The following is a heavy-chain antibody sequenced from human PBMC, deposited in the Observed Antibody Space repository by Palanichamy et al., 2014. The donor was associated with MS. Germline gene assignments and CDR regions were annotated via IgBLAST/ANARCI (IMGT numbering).Heavy chain of an antibody. Sequence: TLKESGPTVMQSTETLTLTCSFSGFSLTTRPVSVGWVRQPPGKALEWLSVVYWNDNKYYSPSLRSRIAIAKDTSMNQVILTMTHVDPVDTATYYCVHRRDYNGNFDSGYFDFWGPGILVTVYS. CDR2: VYWNDNK. CDR1: GFSLTTRPVS. CDR3: VHRRDYNGNFDSGYFDF. V-gene: IGHV2-5*01. J-gene: IGHJ4*02. D-gene: IGHD3-10*01.